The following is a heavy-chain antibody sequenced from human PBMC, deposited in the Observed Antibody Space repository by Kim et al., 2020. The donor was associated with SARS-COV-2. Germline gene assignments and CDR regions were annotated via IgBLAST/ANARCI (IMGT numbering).Heavy chain of an antibody. J-gene: IGHJ6*02. V-gene: IGHV3-23*01. CDR3: AKSGDYYYYYGMDV. CDR1: GFTFSSYA. CDR2: ISGSGGST. Sequence: GGSLRLSCAASGFTFSSYAMSWVRQAPGKGLEWVSAISGSGGSTYYADSVKGRFTISRDNSKNTLYLQMNSLRAEDTAVYYCAKSGDYYYYYGMDVWGQGTTVTVSS. D-gene: IGHD2-21*02.